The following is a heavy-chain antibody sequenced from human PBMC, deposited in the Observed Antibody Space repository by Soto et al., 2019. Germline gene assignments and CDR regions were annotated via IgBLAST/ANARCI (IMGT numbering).Heavy chain of an antibody. CDR1: GGSISSYY. V-gene: IGHV4-59*08. CDR3: AANWNYGGSFDY. J-gene: IGHJ4*02. CDR2: IYYSGST. D-gene: IGHD1-7*01. Sequence: SETLSLTCTVSGGSISSYYWSWIRQPPGKGLEWIGYIYYSGSTNYNPSLKSRVTISVDTSKNQFSLKLSSVTAADTAVYYCAANWNYGGSFDYWGQGTLVTVSS.